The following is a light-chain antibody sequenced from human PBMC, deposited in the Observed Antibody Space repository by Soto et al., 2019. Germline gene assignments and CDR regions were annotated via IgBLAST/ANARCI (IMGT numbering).Light chain of an antibody. CDR3: QVRDSSSDHVV. CDR2: YDS. CDR1: NIGIKS. V-gene: IGLV3-21*04. Sequence: SYELTQPPSVSVAPGKTARITCGGNNIGIKSVHWYQQKPGQAPVLVIYYDSDRPSGIPERFSGSNSGNTATLTISRVEAGDEADYYCQVRDSSSDHVVFGGGTQLTVL. J-gene: IGLJ2*01.